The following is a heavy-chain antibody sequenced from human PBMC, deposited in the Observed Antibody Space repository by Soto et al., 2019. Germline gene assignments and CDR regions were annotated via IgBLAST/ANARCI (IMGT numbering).Heavy chain of an antibody. CDR3: ARLIGNSWLDS. D-gene: IGHD2-8*01. CDR1: GDSVSTNSAT. Sequence: QVQLQRSGPGLVKPSQTLSLTCAISGDSVSTNSATWDWIRQSPSRGLEWLGRTYYRSTWSYDYAVSGQGRITINPDTSNTQLSLHLNSVTPDDTAVYYCARLIGNSWLDSWGQGTLVTVSS. V-gene: IGHV6-1*01. J-gene: IGHJ5*01. CDR2: TYYRSTWSY.